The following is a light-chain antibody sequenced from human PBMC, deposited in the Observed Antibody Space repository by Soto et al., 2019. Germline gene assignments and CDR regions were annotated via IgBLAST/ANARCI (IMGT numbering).Light chain of an antibody. J-gene: IGKJ2*01. CDR2: GAS. CDR1: QTVSSD. CDR3: QQCNNWTQYP. Sequence: IVMTQSPATLSVCPGERATLSCRASQTVSSDLAWALQKPGQAPRLLMYGASTRAAAVPARFSGGGSGTGFSLAISSVESEACGVYFGQQCNNWTQYPFGRGTKVDIK. V-gene: IGKV3-15*01.